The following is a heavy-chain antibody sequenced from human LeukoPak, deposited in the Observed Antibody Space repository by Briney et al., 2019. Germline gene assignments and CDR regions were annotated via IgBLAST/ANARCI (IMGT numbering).Heavy chain of an antibody. D-gene: IGHD3-3*01. CDR3: ATYSGPGPYYDFWSGYYSYYYYYYMDV. CDR1: GYTFTSYG. V-gene: IGHV1-18*01. J-gene: IGHJ6*03. CDR2: ISAYNGNT. Sequence: ASVKVSCKASGYTFTSYGISWVRQAPGQGLEWMGWISAYNGNTNYAQKLQGRVTMTRNTSISTAYMELSSLRSEDTAVYYCATYSGPGPYYDFWSGYYSYYYYYYMDVWGKGTTVTVSS.